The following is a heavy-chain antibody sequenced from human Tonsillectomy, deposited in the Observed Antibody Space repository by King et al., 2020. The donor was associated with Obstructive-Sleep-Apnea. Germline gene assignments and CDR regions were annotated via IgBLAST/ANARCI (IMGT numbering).Heavy chain of an antibody. CDR3: AREGSCSGGSCHYAY. D-gene: IGHD2-15*01. V-gene: IGHV1-18*01. Sequence: QLVQSGAEVKQPGASVKVSCKASGYTFTNYGIAWVRQAPGQGLEWMGWISAYNGNTNSAQNLQGRVTMTTDTSTSTAYMELGSLGSDDTAMYYCAREGSCSGGSCHYAYWGQGTPVTVSS. CDR2: ISAYNGNT. CDR1: GYTFTNYG. J-gene: IGHJ4*02.